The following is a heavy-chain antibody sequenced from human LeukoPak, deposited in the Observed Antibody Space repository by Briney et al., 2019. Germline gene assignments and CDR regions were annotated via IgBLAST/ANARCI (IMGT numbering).Heavy chain of an antibody. J-gene: IGHJ4*02. CDR1: GFTFSSYG. CDR3: AREDRSSYDFDY. CDR2: ISDSGNTI. Sequence: GSLRLSCAASGFTFSSYGMHWVRQAPGTGLEWLSYISDSGNTIFYADSVKGRFTISRDNAKNSLFLQVNSLRAEDTAVYYCAREDRSSYDFDYWGQGTLVTVSS. D-gene: IGHD1-26*01. V-gene: IGHV3-48*04.